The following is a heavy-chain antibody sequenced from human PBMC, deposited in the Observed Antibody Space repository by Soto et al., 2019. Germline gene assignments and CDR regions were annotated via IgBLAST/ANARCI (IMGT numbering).Heavy chain of an antibody. CDR3: AKNLYSSSWLGYYCNY. Sequence: PGGALRLSCAASGFTFSSYGMHAVRHAPSKGLEWVAVISYDGSNKYYADSVKGRFTISRDNSKNTLYLQMNSLRAEDTAVYFCAKNLYSSSWLGYYCNYWRQGTLVTVSS. J-gene: IGHJ4*02. V-gene: IGHV3-30*18. D-gene: IGHD6-13*01. CDR2: ISYDGSNK. CDR1: GFTFSSYG.